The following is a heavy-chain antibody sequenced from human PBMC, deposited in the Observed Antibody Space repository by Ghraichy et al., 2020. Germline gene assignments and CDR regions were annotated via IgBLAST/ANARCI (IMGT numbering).Heavy chain of an antibody. CDR1: GGSVSSGSYY. J-gene: IGHJ4*02. CDR2: IYYRGST. V-gene: IGHV4-61*01. CDR3: AGAPVVTATRVDY. Sequence: EKLYVTCTVSGGSVSSGSYYWNWIRHPPGKGLEWIGYIYYRGSTNYNPSLKSRVTISVDTSKNQFSLRLSSVTAADTAVYYCAGAPVVTATRVDYWGQGTLVTVSS. D-gene: IGHD2-21*02.